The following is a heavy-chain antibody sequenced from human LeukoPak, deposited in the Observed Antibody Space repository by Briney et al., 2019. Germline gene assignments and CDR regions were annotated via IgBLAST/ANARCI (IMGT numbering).Heavy chain of an antibody. CDR2: VNPNNGGT. J-gene: IGHJ4*02. CDR3: ARAYCSAGDCYEFDY. D-gene: IGHD2-15*01. V-gene: IGHV1-2*02. Sequence: ASVKVSCKTSGYTFTGYYIHWVRQAPGQGLEWMGWVNPNNGGTNYAQKFHGRVTMTRDTSISTAYMELSRLPSDDTAMYYCARAYCSAGDCYEFDYWGQVTLVTVSS. CDR1: GYTFTGYY.